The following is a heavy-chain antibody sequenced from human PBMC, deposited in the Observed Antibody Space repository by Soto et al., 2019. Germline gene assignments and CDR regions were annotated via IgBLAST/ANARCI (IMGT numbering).Heavy chain of an antibody. Sequence: QVQLVESGGGVVQPGRSLRLSCAASGFTLSRYGMHWVRQAPGKGLEWVAVISFEGNTQYYADSVKCRFTISRDYSKHTLSLQIKSLRPEDTAVYYCARGAEYQLLSRDYFYGMDVWGQGTTVSVSS. D-gene: IGHD2-2*01. V-gene: IGHV3-30*05. CDR3: ARGAEYQLLSRDYFYGMDV. CDR1: GFTLSRYG. CDR2: ISFEGNTQ. J-gene: IGHJ6*02.